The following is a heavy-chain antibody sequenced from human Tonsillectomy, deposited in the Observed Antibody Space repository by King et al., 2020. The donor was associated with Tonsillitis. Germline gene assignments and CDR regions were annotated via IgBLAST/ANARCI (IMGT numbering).Heavy chain of an antibody. D-gene: IGHD6-19*01. V-gene: IGHV3-23*04. J-gene: IGHJ4*02. Sequence: EVQLVESGGGLVQPGGSLRLSCAASGFTFSSYAMSWVRQAPGKGLEWVSVISNSGGNTYYADSVKGRFTISRDNSKNTLYLQMNSLRAGDTAAYYCAKDGHSSGWYYFDYWGQGTLVTVSS. CDR1: GFTFSSYA. CDR2: ISNSGGNT. CDR3: AKDGHSSGWYYFDY.